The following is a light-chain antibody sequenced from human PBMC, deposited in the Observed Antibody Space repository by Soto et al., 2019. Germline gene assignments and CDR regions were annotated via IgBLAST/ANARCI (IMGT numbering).Light chain of an antibody. CDR2: EVS. Sequence: QAALSQHASGSWSPEHSIAISCTGTSSDVGAHNFVSWYQQHPGKAPKLMIYEVSNRPSGVSDRFSGSKSGNTASLTISGLQAEDEADYYCNSYTNTDARVFGTGTKVTVL. CDR1: SSDVGAHNF. CDR3: NSYTNTDARV. J-gene: IGLJ1*01. V-gene: IGLV2-14*01.